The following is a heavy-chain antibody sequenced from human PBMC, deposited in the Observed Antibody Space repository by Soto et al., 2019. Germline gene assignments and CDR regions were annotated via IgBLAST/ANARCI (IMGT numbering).Heavy chain of an antibody. D-gene: IGHD3-9*01. CDR3: ARDGVLRYFEGPIYFDY. J-gene: IGHJ4*02. V-gene: IGHV1-18*01. Sequence: QVQLVQSGAEVKKPGASVKVSCKASGYTFTSYGISWVRQAPGQGLEWMGWISAYNGNTNDAQKLQGRVTTTTDTSTSTAYMELGSLRSDDTAVYYCARDGVLRYFEGPIYFDYWGQGTLVTVSS. CDR2: ISAYNGNT. CDR1: GYTFTSYG.